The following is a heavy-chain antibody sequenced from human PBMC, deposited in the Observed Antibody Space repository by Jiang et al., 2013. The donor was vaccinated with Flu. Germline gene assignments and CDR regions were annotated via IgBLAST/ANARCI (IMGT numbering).Heavy chain of an antibody. Sequence: VQLLESGGGLVQPGGSLRLSCAASGFSFSSYWMTWVRQAPGKGLEWVASIKQDGNEKNFVDSVKGRFTISRDNAKNSLYLQINSLGADDTAVYYCARDGARGVNWYFDLWAVAPWSLLL. D-gene: IGHD4/OR15-4a*01. CDR1: GFSFSSYW. V-gene: IGHV3-7*01. CDR2: IKQDGNEK. CDR3: ARDGARGVNWYFDL. J-gene: IGHJ2*01.